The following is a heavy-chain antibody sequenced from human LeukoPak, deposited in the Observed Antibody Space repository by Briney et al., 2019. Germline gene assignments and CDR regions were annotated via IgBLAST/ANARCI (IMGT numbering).Heavy chain of an antibody. Sequence: PGGSLRLSCAASGFTFTNYAMNWVRQAPGKGLEWVSAISGSGDNTYYADSVKGRFTISRDNSKNTLYLQMNRLRADDTAVYYCAKGPLPGGFDYWGQGTLVTVSS. D-gene: IGHD4-23*01. CDR3: AKGPLPGGFDY. CDR1: GFTFTNYA. J-gene: IGHJ4*02. V-gene: IGHV3-23*01. CDR2: ISGSGDNT.